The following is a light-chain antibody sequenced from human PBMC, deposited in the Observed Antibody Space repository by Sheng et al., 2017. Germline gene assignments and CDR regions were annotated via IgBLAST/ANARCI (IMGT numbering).Light chain of an antibody. CDR2: STN. CDR1: GSNVGSNS. CDR3: ASFDDRLNAPV. J-gene: IGLJ3*02. V-gene: IGLV1-44*01. Sequence: QSVLTQPPSASGTPGQRVTISCSGSGSNVGSNSVEWYQHLPGTAPKLLIYSTNLRPSGVPGRFSGSQSDTSASLAISGLQSDDEAVYYCASFDDRLNAPVFGGGTQLTVL.